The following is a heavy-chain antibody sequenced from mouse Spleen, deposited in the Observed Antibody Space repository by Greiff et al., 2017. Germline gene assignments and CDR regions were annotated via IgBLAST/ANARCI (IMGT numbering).Heavy chain of an antibody. CDR1: GFTFISYA. D-gene: IGHD2-4*01. Sequence: DVKLVESGGGLVKLGGSLKLSCAASGFTFISYAMSWVRQTPEKRLEWVATISSGGGNTYYPDSVKGRFTISRDNAKNTLYLQMSSLKSEDTAMYYCARHEGDYDGYFDYWGQGTTLTVSS. CDR3: ARHEGDYDGYFDY. V-gene: IGHV5-9*04. CDR2: ISSGGGNT. J-gene: IGHJ2*01.